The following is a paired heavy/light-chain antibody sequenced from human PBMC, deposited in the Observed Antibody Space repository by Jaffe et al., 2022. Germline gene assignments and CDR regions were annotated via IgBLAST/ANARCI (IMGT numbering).Light chain of an antibody. CDR2: GNS. CDR3: QSYDSSLSGCWV. CDR1: SSNIGAGYD. Sequence: QSVLTQPPSVSGAPGQRVTISCTGSSSNIGAGYDVHWYQQLPGTAPKLLIYGNSNRPSGVPDRFSGSKSGTSASLAITGLQAEDEADYYCQSYDSSLSGCWVFGGGTKLTVL. J-gene: IGLJ3*02. V-gene: IGLV1-40*01.
Heavy chain of an antibody. CDR1: GFSLSTSGVG. D-gene: IGHD2-15*01. Sequence: QITLKESGPTLVKPTQTLTLTCTFSGFSLSTSGVGVGWIRQPPGKALEWLALIYWNDDKRYSPSLKSRLTITKDTSKNQVVLTMTNMDPVDTATYYCAHKSELGYCSGGSCYYNWFDPWGQGTLVTVSS. CDR2: IYWNDDK. V-gene: IGHV2-5*01. CDR3: AHKSELGYCSGGSCYYNWFDP. J-gene: IGHJ5*02.